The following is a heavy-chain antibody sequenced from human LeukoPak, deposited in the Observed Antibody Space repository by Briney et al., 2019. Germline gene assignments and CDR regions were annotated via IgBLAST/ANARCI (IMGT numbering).Heavy chain of an antibody. J-gene: IGHJ5*02. V-gene: IGHV4-34*01. D-gene: IGHD5-18*01. CDR1: GGSFSGYY. CDR3: ARCSYGLFDP. Sequence: PSETLSLTCAVYGGSFSGYYWSWIRQPPGKGLEWIGEINHSGSTNYNPSLKSRVTISVDTSKNQFSLKLSSVTAADTAVYYCARCSYGLFDPWGQGTLVTVSS. CDR2: INHSGST.